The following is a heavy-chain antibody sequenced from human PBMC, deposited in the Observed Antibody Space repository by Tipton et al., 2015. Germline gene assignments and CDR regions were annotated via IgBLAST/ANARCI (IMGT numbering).Heavy chain of an antibody. CDR1: GTSLSGFY. Sequence: TLSLTCTVSGTSLSGFYCTWIPQSPGKGLEWIRHIRYSGGTNYKPSLRGRVSISLDMSKNQFSLKLRSVTAADTAMYFCARENAYYYGMDVWGQGTTVTVSS. V-gene: IGHV4-59*01. J-gene: IGHJ6*02. CDR2: IRYSGGT. CDR3: ARENAYYYGMDV. D-gene: IGHD1-1*01.